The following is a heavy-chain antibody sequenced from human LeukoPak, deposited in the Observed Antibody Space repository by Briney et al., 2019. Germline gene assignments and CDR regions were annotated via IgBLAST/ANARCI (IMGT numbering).Heavy chain of an antibody. CDR1: GGSISSSSYY. D-gene: IGHD3-22*01. J-gene: IGHJ5*02. Sequence: SETLSLTCIVSGGSISSSSYYWSWIRQPPGKGLEWIGNIYYSGSTYYNPSLKSRVTISVDTSKNQFSLKLNSVTAADTAVYYCVRLRYYYDNSGYYSTNWFDPWGQGTLVTVSS. CDR2: IYYSGST. V-gene: IGHV4-39*01. CDR3: VRLRYYYDNSGYYSTNWFDP.